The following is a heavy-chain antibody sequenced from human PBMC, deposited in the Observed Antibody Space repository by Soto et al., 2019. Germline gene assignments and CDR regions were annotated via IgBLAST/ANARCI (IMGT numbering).Heavy chain of an antibody. CDR2: INHSGST. CDR3: ARGVGKSGIAVAGRFLPHAEYFQH. J-gene: IGHJ1*01. Sequence: SETLSLTCAVYGGSFSGYYWSWIRQPPGKGLEWIGEINHSGSTNYNPSLKSRVTISVDTSKNQFSLKLSSVTAADTAVYYCARGVGKSGIAVAGRFLPHAEYFQHWGQGTLVTVSS. V-gene: IGHV4-34*01. CDR1: GGSFSGYY. D-gene: IGHD6-19*01.